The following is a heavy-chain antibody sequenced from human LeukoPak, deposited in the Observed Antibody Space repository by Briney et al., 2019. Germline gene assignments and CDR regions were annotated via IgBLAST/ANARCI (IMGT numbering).Heavy chain of an antibody. CDR1: GFTFDDYA. Sequence: GRSLRLSCAASGFTFDDYAMHWVRQAPGKGLEWVSGISWNSGSIGYADSVKGRFTISRDNAKNSLYLQMNSLRAEDTALYYCAKDQGAAVFRLFDPWGQGTLVTVSP. J-gene: IGHJ5*02. D-gene: IGHD6-19*01. V-gene: IGHV3-9*01. CDR2: ISWNSGSI. CDR3: AKDQGAAVFRLFDP.